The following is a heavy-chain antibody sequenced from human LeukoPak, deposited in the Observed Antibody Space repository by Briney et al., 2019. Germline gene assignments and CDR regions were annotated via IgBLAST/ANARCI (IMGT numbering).Heavy chain of an antibody. D-gene: IGHD5-18*01. CDR2: ISSGSKYI. J-gene: IGHJ4*02. CDR1: GFTFSSYS. V-gene: IGHV3-21*01. CDR3: ARALSYSYGSMDF. Sequence: GGSLRLSCVGSGFTFSSYSMNWVRQAPGKGLEWVSSISSGSKYIYNADSVKGRFTISRDNAKNSLYLQMNSLRVEDTAVYYCARALSYSYGSMDFWGQGTLVIVSS.